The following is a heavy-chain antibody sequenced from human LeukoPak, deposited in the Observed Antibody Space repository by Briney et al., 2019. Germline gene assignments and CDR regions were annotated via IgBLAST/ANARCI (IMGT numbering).Heavy chain of an antibody. D-gene: IGHD3-16*01. CDR2: ISVGGDYT. Sequence: GGSLRLSCAGSGFTFSSHVMSWARQAPGKGLEWVSSISVGGDYTYYADSVKGRFTISRDNSKNTVYLQMNSLRAEDTAVYYCAKRGGAGRSAFDIWGQGTMVTVSS. V-gene: IGHV3-23*01. CDR1: GFTFSSHV. J-gene: IGHJ3*02. CDR3: AKRGGAGRSAFDI.